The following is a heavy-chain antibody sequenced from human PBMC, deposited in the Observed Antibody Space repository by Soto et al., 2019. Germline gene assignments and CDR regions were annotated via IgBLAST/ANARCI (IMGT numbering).Heavy chain of an antibody. CDR2: TTPIIGTI. V-gene: IGHV1-69*01. CDR3: AAGDSSDTGDH. D-gene: IGHD5-18*01. CDR1: GDTLSTYA. J-gene: IGHJ4*02. Sequence: QVQLVQCGAEVKKPGSSVKVSCKASGDTLSTYAISWVRQVPGQRLEWMGGTTPIIGTIDYAQKFQGRVTITADESTATSYMELRSLRSEDTAVYYCAAGDSSDTGDHWGQGTLVTVSS.